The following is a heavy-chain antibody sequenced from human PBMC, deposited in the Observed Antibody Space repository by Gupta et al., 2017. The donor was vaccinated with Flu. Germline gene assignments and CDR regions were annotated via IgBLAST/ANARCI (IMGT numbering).Heavy chain of an antibody. CDR1: GFTFSNDW. J-gene: IGHJ6*02. D-gene: IGHD6-19*01. V-gene: IGHV3-15*01. CDR3: TTVSQWLVRTGYYYYYGMDV. Sequence: EVQLVESGGVLVRPGGSVRLSCAASGFTFSNDWLSWVGQAPGRGLAWVGRIKSKTDGGTTDYAAPVKGRFTSSRDDSKNTLYLQMNSLKTEDTAVYYCTTVSQWLVRTGYYYYYGMDVGGQGTTVTVSS. CDR2: IKSKTDGGTT.